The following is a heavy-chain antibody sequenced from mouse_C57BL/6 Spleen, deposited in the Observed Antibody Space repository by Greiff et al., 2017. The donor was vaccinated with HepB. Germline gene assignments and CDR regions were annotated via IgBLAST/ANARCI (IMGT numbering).Heavy chain of an antibody. CDR3: ARHHYYGSSYVWFAY. CDR1: GYTFTSYW. D-gene: IGHD1-1*01. Sequence: QVQLQQSGTELVKPGASVKLSCKASGYTFTSYWMHWVKQRPGQGLEWIGNINPSNGGTNYNEKFKSKATLTVDKSSSTAYMQLSSLTSEDSAVYYCARHHYYGSSYVWFAYWGQGTLVTVSA. CDR2: INPSNGGT. V-gene: IGHV1-53*01. J-gene: IGHJ3*01.